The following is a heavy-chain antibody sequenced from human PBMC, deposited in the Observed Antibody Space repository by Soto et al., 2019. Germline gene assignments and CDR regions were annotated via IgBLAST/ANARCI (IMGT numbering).Heavy chain of an antibody. CDR1: GYTFTSYG. J-gene: IGHJ4*02. Sequence: ASVKVSCKASGYTFTSYGISWVRQAPGQGLECMGWISVYNGNTHYAQKLQGRVTMTADTSTSTAYMELRSLRSDDTAVYYCATIMAGYDTYDYWGQGTLVTVSS. V-gene: IGHV1-18*04. D-gene: IGHD5-12*01. CDR2: ISVYNGNT. CDR3: ATIMAGYDTYDY.